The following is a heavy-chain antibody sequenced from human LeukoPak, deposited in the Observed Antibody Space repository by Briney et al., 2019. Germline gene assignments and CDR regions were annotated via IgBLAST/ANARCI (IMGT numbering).Heavy chain of an antibody. Sequence: GGSLRLSCAASGFTFSSSWMAWVRQAPGKGLEWVGNIKEDGTAKNHVVSVRGRFTISRDNAKNSLYLQMNSLRAEDTAVYYCARDLVTTSYYYYYMDVWGKGTTVTVSS. D-gene: IGHD4-11*01. CDR2: IKEDGTAK. V-gene: IGHV3-7*01. CDR3: ARDLVTTSYYYYYMDV. J-gene: IGHJ6*03. CDR1: GFTFSSSW.